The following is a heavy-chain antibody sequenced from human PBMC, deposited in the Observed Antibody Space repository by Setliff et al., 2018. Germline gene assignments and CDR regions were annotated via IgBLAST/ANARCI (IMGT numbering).Heavy chain of an antibody. CDR3: ARSPANGGHDAFDV. V-gene: IGHV3-21*01. J-gene: IGHJ3*01. D-gene: IGHD6-25*01. CDR2: ISDSSIYI. Sequence: SGGSLRLSCAASGFTFSTYSMHWVRQAPGKGLEWVSSISDSSIYIYYVDSVKGRFTISRDNAQNSLYLQMDSLRAEDTAVYYCARSPANGGHDAFDVWGQGTMVTVSS. CDR1: GFTFSTYS.